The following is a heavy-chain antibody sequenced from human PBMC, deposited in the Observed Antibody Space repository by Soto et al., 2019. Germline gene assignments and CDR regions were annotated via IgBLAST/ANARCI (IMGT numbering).Heavy chain of an antibody. CDR1: GYTFTSYG. J-gene: IGHJ3*02. Sequence: ASVKVSCKASGYTFTSYGISWVRQAPGQGLEWMGWISAYNGNTNYAQKLQGRVTMTTDTSTSTAYMELRSLRSDDTAVYYCARDEAMIVVGAFDIWGQGTMVTVSS. D-gene: IGHD3-22*01. CDR3: ARDEAMIVVGAFDI. CDR2: ISAYNGNT. V-gene: IGHV1-18*01.